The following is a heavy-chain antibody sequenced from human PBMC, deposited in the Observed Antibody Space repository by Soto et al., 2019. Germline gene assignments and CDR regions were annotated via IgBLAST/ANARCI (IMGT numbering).Heavy chain of an antibody. CDR2: IRSKANSYAT. V-gene: IGHV3-73*01. CDR3: TGDRSDAFDI. CDR1: GFTFSGSA. Sequence: EVQLVESGGGLVQPGGSLKLSCAASGFTFSGSAMHWVRQASGKGLEWVGRIRSKANSYATAYAASVKGRFTISRDDSKNTEYLQMNSLKTEDTAVYYCTGDRSDAFDIWVQGTMVTVSS. J-gene: IGHJ3*02. D-gene: IGHD2-21*01.